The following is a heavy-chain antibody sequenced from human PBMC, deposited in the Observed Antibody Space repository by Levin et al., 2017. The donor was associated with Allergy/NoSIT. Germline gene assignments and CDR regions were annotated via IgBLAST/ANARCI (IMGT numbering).Heavy chain of an antibody. CDR2: INPNSGGT. CDR1: GYTFTGYY. V-gene: IGHV1-2*02. D-gene: IGHD1-26*01. CDR3: ARSLQWELHDY. Sequence: GESLKISCKASGYTFTGYYMHWVRQAPGQGLEWMGWINPNSGGTNYAQKFQGRVTMTRDTSISTAYMELSRLRSDDTAVYYCARSLQWELHDYWGQGTLVTVSS. J-gene: IGHJ4*02.